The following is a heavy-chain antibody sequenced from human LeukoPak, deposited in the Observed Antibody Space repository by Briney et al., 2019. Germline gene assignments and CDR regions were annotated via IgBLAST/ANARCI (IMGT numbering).Heavy chain of an antibody. CDR3: GGRGF. CDR2: IYASGTT. CDR1: GGSISSNC. V-gene: IGHV4-4*09. Sequence: PSETLSLTCTVSGGSISSNCWSWIRQPPGKGLEWIGCIYASGTTNYNPSLKGRLTISVDTSNSQFSLTVRSVTAADTAVYYCGGRGFWGREPWSPSPQ. D-gene: IGHD3-10*01. J-gene: IGHJ4*02.